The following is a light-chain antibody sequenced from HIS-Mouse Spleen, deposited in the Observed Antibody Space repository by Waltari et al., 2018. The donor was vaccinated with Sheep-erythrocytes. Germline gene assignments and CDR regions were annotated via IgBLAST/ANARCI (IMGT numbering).Light chain of an antibody. Sequence: DIQMTQSPSSLSASVGDRVTITCQASQDISNYLNWYQQKPGKAPKLLIYDASNLEKGVPSRFSGSGSGTDFTFTIRRLQPEDISTYYCQQYDNLLTFGGGTKVEIK. V-gene: IGKV1-33*01. CDR2: DAS. CDR1: QDISNY. CDR3: QQYDNLLT. J-gene: IGKJ4*01.